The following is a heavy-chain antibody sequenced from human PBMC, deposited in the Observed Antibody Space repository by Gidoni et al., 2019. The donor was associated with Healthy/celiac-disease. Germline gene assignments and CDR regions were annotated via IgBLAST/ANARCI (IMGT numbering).Heavy chain of an antibody. CDR2: IRSKAYGGTT. V-gene: IGHV3-49*04. Sequence: EVQLVESGGGLVQPGRSLRLSCTASGFTFGDYAMSWVRQAPGKGREWVGFIRSKAYGGTTEYAASVKGRFTISRDDSKSIAYLQMNSLKTEDTAVYYCTRDVGKVGSGSYYGYDYWGQGTLVTVSS. CDR1: GFTFGDYA. J-gene: IGHJ4*02. CDR3: TRDVGKVGSGSYYGYDY. D-gene: IGHD1-26*01.